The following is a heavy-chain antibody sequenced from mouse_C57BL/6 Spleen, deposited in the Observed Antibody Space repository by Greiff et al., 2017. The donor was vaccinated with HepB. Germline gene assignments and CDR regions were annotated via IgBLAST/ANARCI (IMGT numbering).Heavy chain of an antibody. CDR2: IYPGDGDT. V-gene: IGHV1-80*01. CDR3: ARWGSTVVPGAMDY. J-gene: IGHJ4*01. Sequence: QVQLKQSGAELVKPGASVKISCKASGYAFSSYWMNWVKQRPGKGLEWIGQIYPGDGDTNYNGKFKGKATLTADKSSSTAYMQLSSLTSEDSAVYFCARWGSTVVPGAMDYWGQGTSVTVSS. CDR1: GYAFSSYW. D-gene: IGHD1-1*01.